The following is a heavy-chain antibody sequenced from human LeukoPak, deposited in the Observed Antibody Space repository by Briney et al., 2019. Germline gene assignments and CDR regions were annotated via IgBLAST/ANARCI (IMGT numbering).Heavy chain of an antibody. CDR1: GFTFTAYA. J-gene: IGHJ4*02. CDR3: AGGDCSSSTCMGY. CDR2: ISISGGST. Sequence: GGSLRLSCAASGFTFTAYAMSWVRQAPGKGLEWVSGISISGGSTYYADSVKGRFTISRDNSKNMLYLQMNSLRAEDTAVYYCAGGDCSSSTCMGYWGQGTLVTVSS. D-gene: IGHD2-2*01. V-gene: IGHV3-23*01.